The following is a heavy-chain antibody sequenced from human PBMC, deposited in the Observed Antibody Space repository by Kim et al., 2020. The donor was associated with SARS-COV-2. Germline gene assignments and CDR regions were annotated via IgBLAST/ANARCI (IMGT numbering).Heavy chain of an antibody. CDR3: ARIVGATKALAY. D-gene: IGHD1-26*01. V-gene: IGHV3-21*01. Sequence: GGSLRLSCAASGFTFSSYSMNWVRQAPGKGLEWVSSISSSSSYIYYADSVKGRFTISRDNAKNSLYLQMNSLRAEDTAVYYCARIVGATKALAYWGQGTLVTVSS. CDR2: ISSSSSYI. J-gene: IGHJ4*02. CDR1: GFTFSSYS.